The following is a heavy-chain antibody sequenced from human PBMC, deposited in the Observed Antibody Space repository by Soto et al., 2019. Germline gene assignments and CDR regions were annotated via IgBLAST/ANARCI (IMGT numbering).Heavy chain of an antibody. CDR2: IYYDGNS. CDR3: ARDRRWLPRGPNNWLDL. J-gene: IGHJ5*02. CDR1: GGSINSGDYY. Sequence: PSETLSLTCTVSGGSINSGDYYWTWVRQPPGKGLEWIGYIYYDGNSQHNPSLKSRVTMSIDTSNNQFSLNLSSVTAADTAVYYCARDRRWLPRGPNNWLDLWGQGTQVTVSS. V-gene: IGHV4-30-4*01. D-gene: IGHD5-12*01.